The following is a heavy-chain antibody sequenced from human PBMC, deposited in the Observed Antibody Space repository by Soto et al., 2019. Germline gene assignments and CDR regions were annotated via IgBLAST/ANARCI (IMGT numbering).Heavy chain of an antibody. CDR3: ARCLYSSTRIYGMDV. J-gene: IGHJ6*01. CDR2: INPNSGGT. Sequence: ASVKVSCKASGYTFTGYYMHWVRQAPGQGLEWMGWINPNSGGTNYAQKFQGWVTMTRDTSISTAYMELSRLRSDDTAVYYCARCLYSSTRIYGMDVWGQGTTDIVSS. CDR1: GYTFTGYY. D-gene: IGHD6-13*01. V-gene: IGHV1-2*04.